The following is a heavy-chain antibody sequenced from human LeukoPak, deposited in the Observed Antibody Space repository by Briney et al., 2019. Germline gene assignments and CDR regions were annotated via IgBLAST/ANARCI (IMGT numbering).Heavy chain of an antibody. CDR2: IYSGGST. D-gene: IGHD3-22*01. Sequence: PGGSLRLSCAASGFTVSSNYMSWVRQAPGKGLEWVSVIYSGGSTYYADSVKGRFTISRDNSKNTLYLQMNSLRAEDTAVYYCVGDYYDSSGYLNFDYWGQGTLVTVSS. J-gene: IGHJ4*02. CDR1: GFTVSSNY. V-gene: IGHV3-66*01. CDR3: VGDYYDSSGYLNFDY.